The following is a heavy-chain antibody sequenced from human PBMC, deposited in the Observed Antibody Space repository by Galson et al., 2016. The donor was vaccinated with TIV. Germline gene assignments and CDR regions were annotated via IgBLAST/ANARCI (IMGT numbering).Heavy chain of an antibody. Sequence: SLRLSCAASGFTFRTHAMHWVRQAPGKGLEWMAVISYDGSHKFYADSVKGRFTISRDDSKNTLFLQMSSLRAEDTAVYYCARDAGYSSGWYPGYWGQGTLVTVSS. CDR1: GFTFRTHA. V-gene: IGHV3-30*04. J-gene: IGHJ4*02. CDR2: ISYDGSHK. CDR3: ARDAGYSSGWYPGY. D-gene: IGHD6-19*01.